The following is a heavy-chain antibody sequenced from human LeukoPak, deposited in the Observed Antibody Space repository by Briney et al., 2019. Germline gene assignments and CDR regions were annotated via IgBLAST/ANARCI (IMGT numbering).Heavy chain of an antibody. D-gene: IGHD3-16*02. CDR2: IRSKAYGGTT. CDR1: GFTFSSYA. CDR3: TRKSFKPDP. J-gene: IGHJ5*02. Sequence: GGSLRLSCAASGFTFSSYAMSWFRQAPGKGLEWVGFIRSKAYGGTTEYAASVKGRFTISRDGSKSIAYLQMNSLKTEDTAVYYCTRKSFKPDPWGQGTLVTVSS. V-gene: IGHV3-49*01.